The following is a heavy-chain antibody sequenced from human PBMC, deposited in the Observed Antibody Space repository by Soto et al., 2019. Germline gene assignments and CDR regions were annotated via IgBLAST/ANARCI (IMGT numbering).Heavy chain of an antibody. CDR1: GGTFSSYA. J-gene: IGHJ6*02. Sequence: QVQLVQSGAEVKKPGSSVKVSCKASGGTFSSYAISWVRQAPGQGLEWMGGIIPIFGTANYAQKFQGRVTITADKSTSTAYRELSSLRSEDTAVYYCASSDPGYCSGGSCYTYYYYYGMDVWGQGTTVTVSS. CDR3: ASSDPGYCSGGSCYTYYYYYGMDV. D-gene: IGHD2-15*01. CDR2: IIPIFGTA. V-gene: IGHV1-69*06.